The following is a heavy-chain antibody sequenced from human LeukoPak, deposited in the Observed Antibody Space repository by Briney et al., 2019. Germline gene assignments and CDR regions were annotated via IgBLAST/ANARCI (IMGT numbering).Heavy chain of an antibody. V-gene: IGHV3-48*01. J-gene: IGHJ4*02. CDR2: ISSSSSTI. CDR1: GFTFSSYS. D-gene: IGHD2-2*01. CDR3: ARGPKETIVVVPAAMW. Sequence: GGSLRLSCAASGFTFSSYSMNWVRQAPGKGLEWVSYISSSSSTIYYADSVKGRFTISRDNAKNSLYLQMNSLRAEDTAVYYCARGPKETIVVVPAAMWWGQGTLVTVSS.